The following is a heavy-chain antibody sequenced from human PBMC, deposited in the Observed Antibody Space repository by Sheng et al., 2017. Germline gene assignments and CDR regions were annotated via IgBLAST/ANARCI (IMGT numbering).Heavy chain of an antibody. CDR2: ISWNSGTI. CDR1: GITFDDFA. Sequence: EVQLVESGGGLVQPGRSLRLSCVASGITFDDFAMNWVRQVPGKGPEWVSRISWNSGTIDYVDSVKGRFTISRDNAKNSLYLQMDGLKPEDTALYYCVAGSGVNFWGQGTLVTVSS. J-gene: IGHJ4*02. CDR3: VAGSGVNF. D-gene: IGHD2-15*01. V-gene: IGHV3-9*01.